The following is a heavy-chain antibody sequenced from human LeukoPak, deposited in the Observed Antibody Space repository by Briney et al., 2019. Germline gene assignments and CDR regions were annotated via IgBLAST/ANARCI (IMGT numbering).Heavy chain of an antibody. CDR3: ARDGLGSSDWFDP. CDR1: GYTFTGYY. V-gene: IGHV1-2*02. J-gene: IGHJ5*02. D-gene: IGHD6-6*01. CDR2: INPNSGGT. Sequence: ASVKVSCKASGYTFTGYYMHWVRQAPGQGLEWMGWINPNSGGTYYAQKFQGRVTMTRDTSISTAYMELSRLRSDDTAVYYCARDGLGSSDWFDPWGQGTLVTVSS.